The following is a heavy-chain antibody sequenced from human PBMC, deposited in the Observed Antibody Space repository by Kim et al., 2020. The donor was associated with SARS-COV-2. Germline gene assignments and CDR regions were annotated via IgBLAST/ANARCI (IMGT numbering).Heavy chain of an antibody. CDR2: IYYSGST. CDR1: GGSVSSGSYY. Sequence: SETLSLTCTVSGGSVSSGSYYWSWIRQPPGKGLEWIGYIYYSGSTNYNPSLKSRVTISVDTSKNQFSLKLSSVTAADTAVYYCARDWDYGSGSYYTYYYGMDVWGQGTTVTVSS. D-gene: IGHD3-10*01. CDR3: ARDWDYGSGSYYTYYYGMDV. V-gene: IGHV4-61*01. J-gene: IGHJ6*02.